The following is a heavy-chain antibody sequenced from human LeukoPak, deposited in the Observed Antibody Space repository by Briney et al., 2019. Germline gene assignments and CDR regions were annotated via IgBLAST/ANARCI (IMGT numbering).Heavy chain of an antibody. D-gene: IGHD3-22*01. J-gene: IGHJ4*02. CDR2: IRNKANSYTT. CDR3: ASASDSQNY. CDR1: GFTFSDHY. Sequence: PGGSLRLSCAASGFTFSDHYMDWVRQAPGKGLEWVGRIRNKANSYTTEYAASVKGRFSISRDDSKYSLYLQMNSLKIEDTALYYCASASDSQNYWGRGTLVTVSS. V-gene: IGHV3-72*01.